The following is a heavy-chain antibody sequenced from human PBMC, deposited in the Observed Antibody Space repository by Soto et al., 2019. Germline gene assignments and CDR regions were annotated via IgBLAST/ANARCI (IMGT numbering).Heavy chain of an antibody. J-gene: IGHJ4*02. CDR3: AKVSSSWYSGFFDL. V-gene: IGHV3-23*01. Sequence: GGSLRLSCTASGFTFNSHAMTWVRQAPGKGLEWVSGLSDSGSSTYYADSVKGQFTISRDNFMNTVYLQMNTLRVEDTAVYYCAKVSSSWYSGFFDLWGQGTRVTVSS. CDR2: LSDSGSST. CDR1: GFTFNSHA. D-gene: IGHD6-13*01.